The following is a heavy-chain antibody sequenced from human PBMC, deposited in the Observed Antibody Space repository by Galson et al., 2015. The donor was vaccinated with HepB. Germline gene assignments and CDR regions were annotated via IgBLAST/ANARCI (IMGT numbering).Heavy chain of an antibody. J-gene: IGHJ6*02. V-gene: IGHV3-30*18. CDR3: AKDGPHAGYYYYYGMNV. D-gene: IGHD2-2*01. CDR2: ISSDGNNK. CDR1: GFTFSTFG. Sequence: SLRLSCAASGFTFSTFGIHWVRQAPGKGLEWVAVISSDGNNKFYADSVKGRFTISRDNHKNTLSLQMNSLRTEDTAVYYCAKDGPHAGYYYYYGMNVWGQGTTVTVSS.